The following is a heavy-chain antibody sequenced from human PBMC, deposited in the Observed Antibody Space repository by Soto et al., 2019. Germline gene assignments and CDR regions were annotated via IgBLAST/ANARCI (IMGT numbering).Heavy chain of an antibody. J-gene: IGHJ4*02. CDR2: IWYDGSNK. D-gene: IGHD6-19*01. V-gene: IGHV3-33*01. CDR1: GFTFSSYG. CDR3: ARARQWLVRGFDY. Sequence: QVQLVESGGGVVQPGRSLRLSCAASGFTFSSYGMHWVRQAPGKGLEWVAVIWYDGSNKYYADSVKGRFTISRDNSKNTLYLQMNSLRAEDTAVYYCARARQWLVRGFDYWGQGTLVTVSS.